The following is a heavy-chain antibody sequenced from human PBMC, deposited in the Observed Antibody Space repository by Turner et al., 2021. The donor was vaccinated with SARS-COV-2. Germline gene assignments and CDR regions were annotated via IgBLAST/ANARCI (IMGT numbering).Heavy chain of an antibody. CDR3: AKVARNRGLRPYYYYYGMDV. J-gene: IGHJ6*02. V-gene: IGHV3-30*18. Sequence: QVQLVESGGGVVQPGRSLRLSCAASGFTFRSYGMHWVRKSQGKGREWVAVIAYDGSNKYYADSVKGRFTISREKSKNTLYLKMNSLRAEETAVYYCAKVARNRGLRPYYYYYGMDVWGQGTTVPSP. D-gene: IGHD5-12*01. CDR2: IAYDGSNK. CDR1: GFTFRSYG.